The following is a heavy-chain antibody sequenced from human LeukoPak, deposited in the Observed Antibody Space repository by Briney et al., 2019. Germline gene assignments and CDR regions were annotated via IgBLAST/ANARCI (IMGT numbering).Heavy chain of an antibody. CDR1: GGSISSSNW. CDR3: VRDLGGRSGH. CDR2: IYHSGST. Sequence: SGTLSLTCAVSGGSISSSNWWSWVRQPPGKGLEWIGEIYHSGSTNYNPSLKSRVTISVDTSKNQFSLKLSSVTAADTAVYYCVRDLGGRSGHWGQGTLVTVSS. J-gene: IGHJ4*02. V-gene: IGHV4-4*02. D-gene: IGHD1-26*01.